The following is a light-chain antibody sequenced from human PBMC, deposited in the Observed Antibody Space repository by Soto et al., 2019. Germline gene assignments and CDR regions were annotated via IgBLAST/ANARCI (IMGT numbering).Light chain of an antibody. Sequence: EIVMTQSPGTLSVSPGDRATLSCRASQSVSSDLAWYQQKPGQAPRLLIYAASTRATGIPARFSGSGSGTEFTLTISSLQSEDFAVYYCQQYNNWPPSTFGQGTRLEIK. V-gene: IGKV3-15*01. CDR1: QSVSSD. CDR2: AAS. CDR3: QQYNNWPPST. J-gene: IGKJ5*01.